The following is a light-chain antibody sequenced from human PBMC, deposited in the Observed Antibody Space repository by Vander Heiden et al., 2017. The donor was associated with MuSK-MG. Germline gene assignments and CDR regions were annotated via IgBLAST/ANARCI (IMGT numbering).Light chain of an antibody. CDR1: SSNIGSNY. CDR3: AAWDDSLSGYV. CDR2: RNN. V-gene: IGLV1-47*03. Sequence: QSVLTQPPSASGTPGQRVTISCSGSSSNIGSNYVYWYQQLPGTAPKLRIYRNNQRPSGVPDRFSGSKSGTSASLAISGLWSEDEADYDCAAWDDSLSGYVFGTGTKVTVL. J-gene: IGLJ1*01.